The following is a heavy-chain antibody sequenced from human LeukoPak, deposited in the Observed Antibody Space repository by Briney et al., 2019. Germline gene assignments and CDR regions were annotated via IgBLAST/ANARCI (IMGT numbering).Heavy chain of an antibody. D-gene: IGHD3-22*01. J-gene: IGHJ6*03. CDR1: GYTFTGYY. CDR3: ARDTSYYYDSSGYFPYYYMDV. Sequence: ASVKVSCTASGYTFTGYYMHWVRQAPGQGLEWMGWINPNSGGTNYAQKFQGRVTMTRDTSISTAYMELSRLRSDDTAVYYCARDTSYYYDSSGYFPYYYMDVWGKGTTVTISS. V-gene: IGHV1-2*02. CDR2: INPNSGGT.